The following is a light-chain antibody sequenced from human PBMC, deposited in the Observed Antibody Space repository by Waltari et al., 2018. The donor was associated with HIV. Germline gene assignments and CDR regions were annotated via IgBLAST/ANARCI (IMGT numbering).Light chain of an antibody. CDR3: SSYAGSSMSYA. J-gene: IGLJ1*01. CDR1: SSDVGAFKY. CDR2: DVT. Sequence: QSALTQPPSASGSPGQSVPISCPGASSDVGAFKYVSWYQQHPGKAPKLLIYDVTKRPSGVPDRFSGSKSGNTASLTVSGLQAEDEAHYYCSSYAGSSMSYAFGTGTKVTVL. V-gene: IGLV2-8*01.